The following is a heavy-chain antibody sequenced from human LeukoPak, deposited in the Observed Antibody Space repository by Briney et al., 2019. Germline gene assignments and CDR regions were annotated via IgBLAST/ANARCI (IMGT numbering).Heavy chain of an antibody. V-gene: IGHV1-8*01. CDR1: GYTFTSYD. CDR2: MNPNSGNT. CDR3: ARGPVDYDSSGYYDY. J-gene: IGHJ4*02. D-gene: IGHD3-22*01. Sequence: ASVKVSCKASGYTFTSYDINWVRQATRQGLEWMGWMNPNSGNTGYAQKFQGRVTMTRNTSISTAYMELSSLRSEDTAVYYCARGPVDYDSSGYYDYRGQGTLVTVSS.